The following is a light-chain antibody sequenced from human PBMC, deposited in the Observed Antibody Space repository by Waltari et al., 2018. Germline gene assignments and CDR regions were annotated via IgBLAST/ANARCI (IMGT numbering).Light chain of an antibody. CDR3: CSFAGSTTWV. Sequence: QSALTQPASVSRSPGQSITISCTGTSSDVGGYNLFPWYQQHPGKAPKLIISEGNKWPSGVSHRFSGSKSGNTASLTISGLQAEDEADYYCCSFAGSTTWVFGGGTTLTVL. J-gene: IGLJ3*02. V-gene: IGLV2-23*01. CDR2: EGN. CDR1: SSDVGGYNL.